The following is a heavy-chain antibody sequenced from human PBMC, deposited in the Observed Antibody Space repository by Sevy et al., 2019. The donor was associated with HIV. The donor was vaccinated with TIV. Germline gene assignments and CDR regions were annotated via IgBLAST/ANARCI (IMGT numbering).Heavy chain of an antibody. CDR1: GFTFSSYS. Sequence: GGSLRLSCAASGFTFSSYSMNWVRQAPGKGLEWVSSISSSSSYIYYADSVKGRFTISRDNAKNSLYLQMNSLRAEDTAVYYCARDGTPGSSWFLVWFDPWGQGTLVTVSS. CDR2: ISSSSSYI. V-gene: IGHV3-21*01. J-gene: IGHJ5*02. D-gene: IGHD6-13*01. CDR3: ARDGTPGSSWFLVWFDP.